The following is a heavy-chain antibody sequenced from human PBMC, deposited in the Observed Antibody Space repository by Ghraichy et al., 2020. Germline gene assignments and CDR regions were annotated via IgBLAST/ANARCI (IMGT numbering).Heavy chain of an antibody. D-gene: IGHD3-10*01. Sequence: SQTLSLTCTVSGGSISSYYWSWIRQPPGKGLEWIGYIYYSGSTNYNPSLKSRVTISVDTSKNQFSLKLSSVTAADTAVYYCARVRARYFDLWGRGTLVTVSS. V-gene: IGHV4-59*01. CDR2: IYYSGST. J-gene: IGHJ2*01. CDR1: GGSISSYY. CDR3: ARVRARYFDL.